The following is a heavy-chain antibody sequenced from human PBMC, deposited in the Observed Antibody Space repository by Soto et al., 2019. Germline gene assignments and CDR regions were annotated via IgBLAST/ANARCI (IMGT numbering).Heavy chain of an antibody. Sequence: PGGSLRLSCAASGFTFSDYYMSWIRQAPGKGLEWVSYISSSSSYTNYADSVKGRFTISRDNAKNSLYLQMNSLRAEDTAVYYCARSANGYNKFSYYFDYWGQGTLVTVSS. J-gene: IGHJ4*02. V-gene: IGHV3-11*06. D-gene: IGHD5-12*01. CDR1: GFTFSDYY. CDR2: ISSSSSYT. CDR3: ARSANGYNKFSYYFDY.